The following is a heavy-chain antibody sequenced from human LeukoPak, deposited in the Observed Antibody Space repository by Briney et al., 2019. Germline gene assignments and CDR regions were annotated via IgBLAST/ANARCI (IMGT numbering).Heavy chain of an antibody. V-gene: IGHV4-31*03. D-gene: IGHD1-26*01. CDR3: ARDSDSGSYP. J-gene: IGHJ5*02. CDR2: IYYSGST. Sequence: PSETLSLTCTVSGGSISSGGYYWSWIRQHPGKGLEWIGYIYYSGSTYYNPSLKSRVAISVDTSKNQFSLKLSSVTAADTAVYYCARDSDSGSYPWGQGTLVTVSS. CDR1: GGSISSGGYY.